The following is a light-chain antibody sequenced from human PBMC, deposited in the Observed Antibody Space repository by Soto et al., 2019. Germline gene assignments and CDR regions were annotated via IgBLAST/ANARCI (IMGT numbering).Light chain of an antibody. V-gene: IGKV1-5*01. J-gene: IGKJ1*01. CDR2: DAS. CDR1: ESIRTW. CDR3: QQYNSFSPWT. Sequence: DIQMTQSPSTLSASIGDRVTITCRASESIRTWLAWYQHKPGKAPKFLIYDASSLESGVPSRFSGSGSGTEFTLTISNLQPDDFATYFCQQYNSFSPWTVGQGTKVDIK.